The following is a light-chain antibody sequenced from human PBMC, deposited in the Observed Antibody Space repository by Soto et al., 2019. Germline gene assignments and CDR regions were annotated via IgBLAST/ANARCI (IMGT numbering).Light chain of an antibody. CDR2: EVS. Sequence: QSALAQPASVSGSPGQSITISCSGSSIDVGDNNYVSWYQHHPGKAPKLIIYEVSNRPSGVSNHFSGSSSDNTASLTISGLLPDDEADYYCSSYTTSSTPSYVFGTGTKLTVL. J-gene: IGLJ1*01. V-gene: IGLV2-14*01. CDR1: SIDVGDNNY. CDR3: SSYTTSSTPSYV.